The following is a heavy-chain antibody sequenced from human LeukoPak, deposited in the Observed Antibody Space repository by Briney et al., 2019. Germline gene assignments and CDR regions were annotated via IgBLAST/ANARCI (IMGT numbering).Heavy chain of an antibody. CDR1: GFTFRNYG. Sequence: GGSLRLSCAASGFTFRNYGMNWVRQAPGKGLEWVAVIWYDGSNKYYADSVKGRFTISRDNSKNTLYLQMNSLRAEDTAVYYCARDWGGYYPMYYFDYWGQGTLVTVSS. CDR2: IWYDGSNK. V-gene: IGHV3-33*01. CDR3: ARDWGGYYPMYYFDY. D-gene: IGHD1-26*01. J-gene: IGHJ4*02.